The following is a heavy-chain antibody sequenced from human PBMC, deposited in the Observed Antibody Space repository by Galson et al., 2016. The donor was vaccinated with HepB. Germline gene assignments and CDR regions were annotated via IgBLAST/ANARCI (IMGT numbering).Heavy chain of an antibody. Sequence: SETLSLTCTVSGGSISSNNYYWAWIRLPPGTGLAWIGSIYYSGSTYYNPSLKSRVTMSVDTSKNQFSLKLSSVSAADTAVYYCARRGPVTTLFDPWGQGTLVTVSS. D-gene: IGHD4-17*01. CDR1: GGSISSNNYY. V-gene: IGHV4-39*01. J-gene: IGHJ5*02. CDR3: ARRGPVTTLFDP. CDR2: IYYSGST.